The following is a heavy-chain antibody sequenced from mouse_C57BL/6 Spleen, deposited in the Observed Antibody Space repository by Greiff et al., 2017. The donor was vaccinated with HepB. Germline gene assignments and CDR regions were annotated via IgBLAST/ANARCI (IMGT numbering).Heavy chain of an antibody. V-gene: IGHV1-50*01. CDR1: GYTFTSYW. Sequence: QVQLQQPGAELVKPGASVKLSCKASGYTFTSYWMQWVNQRPGQGLEWIGEIDPSDSYTNYNQKFKGKATLTVDTSSSTAYMQLSSLTSEDSAVYYCAIGGSPGYFDYWGQGTTLTVSS. CDR2: IDPSDSYT. J-gene: IGHJ2*01. D-gene: IGHD1-1*01. CDR3: AIGGSPGYFDY.